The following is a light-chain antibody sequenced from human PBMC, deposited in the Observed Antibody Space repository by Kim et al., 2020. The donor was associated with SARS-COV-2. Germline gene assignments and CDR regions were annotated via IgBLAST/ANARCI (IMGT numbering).Light chain of an antibody. CDR2: SAS. V-gene: IGKV1-12*01. CDR1: QDIARF. Sequence: DIQMTQSPSSVSASVGDRVTLTCRASQDIARFLAWYQQKPGKAPKLLIYSASTLQSGVPSRFSGSGSGTDFTLTINGLRPEDFATYYCQQANSFPYTFGQGTKLEI. J-gene: IGKJ2*01. CDR3: QQANSFPYT.